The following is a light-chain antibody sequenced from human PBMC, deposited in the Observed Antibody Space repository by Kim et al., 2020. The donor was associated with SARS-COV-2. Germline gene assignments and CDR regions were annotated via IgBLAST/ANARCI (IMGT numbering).Light chain of an antibody. Sequence: SQGETATLSCRASQSVSSKVAWYQQKPGQAPRLLIYDASTRATGIPARFSGSGSGTDFTLTISSLQSEDLAVYHCQQYDDWPPWTFGQGTKVEIK. CDR2: DAS. V-gene: IGKV3-15*01. J-gene: IGKJ1*01. CDR1: QSVSSK. CDR3: QQYDDWPPWT.